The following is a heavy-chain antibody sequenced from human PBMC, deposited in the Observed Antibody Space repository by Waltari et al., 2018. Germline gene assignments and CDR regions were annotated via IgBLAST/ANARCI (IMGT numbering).Heavy chain of an antibody. CDR1: GDTFTRHD. Sequence: QVQLVQSGAEVKKPGASVTVSCKASGDTFTRHDIPWLRQAPGQGLEWLGWINPYSGGTNYAQKFQGRVTMTRDTSISTVYMELSRLRSDDTAIYYCARDHTTTVPYYFFYYVMDVWRQGTTVTAS. CDR2: INPYSGGT. CDR3: ARDHTTTVPYYFFYYVMDV. D-gene: IGHD4-17*01. V-gene: IGHV1-2*02. J-gene: IGHJ6*02.